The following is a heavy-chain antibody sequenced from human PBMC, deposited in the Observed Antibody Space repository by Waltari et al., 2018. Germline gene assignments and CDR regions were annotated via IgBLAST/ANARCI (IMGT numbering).Heavy chain of an antibody. Sequence: QVQLQESGPGLVKPSETLSLICTVSSGSVSRYYWNWIRQSAGKGLEWIGHVHASGTTKYNPSLRSRVTVSLDTSKNQFSLKLTSGTAADTAVYYCARSGDYAEYFQHWGLGTLLTVSS. D-gene: IGHD4-17*01. CDR2: VHASGTT. CDR3: ARSGDYAEYFQH. J-gene: IGHJ1*01. V-gene: IGHV4-4*07. CDR1: SGSVSRYY.